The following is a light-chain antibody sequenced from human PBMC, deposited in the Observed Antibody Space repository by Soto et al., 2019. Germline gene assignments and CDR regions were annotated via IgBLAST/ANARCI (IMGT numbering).Light chain of an antibody. Sequence: DIHMTQSPSSLPASLGDIISITCRASQGIGTYLSWYQQKPGKAPKLLIYGASNLQSGVPSRFSGSGSETGFTLTISSLQPEDFATYYCQQSYSAPRTFGQGTKVDI. CDR3: QQSYSAPRT. J-gene: IGKJ2*01. CDR2: GAS. CDR1: QGIGTY. V-gene: IGKV1-39*01.